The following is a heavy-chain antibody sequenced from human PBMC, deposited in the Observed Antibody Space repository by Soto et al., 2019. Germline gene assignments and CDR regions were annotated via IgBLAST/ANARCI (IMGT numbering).Heavy chain of an antibody. Sequence: GGSLRLSCAASGFTFSSYGMHWVRQAPGKGLEWVAVISYDGSNKYYADSVKGRFTISRDNSKNTLYLQMNSLRAEDTAVYYCAKDQRDSSGWDDAFDIWGQGTMVTVSS. J-gene: IGHJ3*02. CDR3: AKDQRDSSGWDDAFDI. CDR2: ISYDGSNK. CDR1: GFTFSSYG. D-gene: IGHD6-19*01. V-gene: IGHV3-30*18.